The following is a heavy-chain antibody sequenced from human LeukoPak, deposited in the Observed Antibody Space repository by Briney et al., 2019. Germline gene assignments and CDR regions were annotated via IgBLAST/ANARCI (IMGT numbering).Heavy chain of an antibody. CDR1: GFSVSSNY. V-gene: IGHV3-66*01. Sequence: GGSLRLSCAASGFSVSSNYMSWVRQAPGKGLEWAAIIYSGGNTYYADSVKGRFTISRDNSKNTLYLQMNSLRAEDTAVYYCARGFPYCGSTDCHYFDYWGQGTLVIVSS. CDR2: IYSGGNT. CDR3: ARGFPYCGSTDCHYFDY. J-gene: IGHJ4*02. D-gene: IGHD2-2*01.